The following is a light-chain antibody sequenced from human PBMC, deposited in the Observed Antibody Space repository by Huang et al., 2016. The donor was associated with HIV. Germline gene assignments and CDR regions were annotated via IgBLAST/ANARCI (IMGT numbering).Light chain of an antibody. CDR1: QSVSSN. J-gene: IGKJ1*01. CDR3: QQYNNWPRT. Sequence: EIVMTQSPATLSVSPGERATLSCRASQSVSSNVAWYQQKPGQAPRLLIYAASTRATGSPARFSGSGSGTEFTLTISSLQSEDFAVYYCQQYNNWPRTFGQGTKVEIK. V-gene: IGKV3-15*01. CDR2: AAS.